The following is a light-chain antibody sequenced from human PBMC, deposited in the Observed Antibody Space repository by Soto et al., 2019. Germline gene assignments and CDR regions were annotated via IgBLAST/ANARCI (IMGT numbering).Light chain of an antibody. CDR3: SSYAGSNNFV. CDR1: SSDIGAYDY. V-gene: IGLV2-8*01. J-gene: IGLJ1*01. Sequence: QSVLTQPASVSGSPGQSITISCSGTSSDIGAYDYVSWYQQHPGRAPKLIIYEVTKRPSGVPDRFSASKSGNTASLTVSGLQAEDEADYYCSSYAGSNNFVFGTGTKLTVL. CDR2: EVT.